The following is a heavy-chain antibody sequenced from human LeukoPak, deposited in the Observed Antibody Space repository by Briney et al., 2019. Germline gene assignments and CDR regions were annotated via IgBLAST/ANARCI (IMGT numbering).Heavy chain of an antibody. CDR3: ARAAATVVTPEPFDY. CDR1: GGTFSSYA. D-gene: IGHD4-23*01. J-gene: IGHJ4*02. Sequence: SVTVSCKASGGTFSSYAIGWVRQVPGQVLEWMGRIIPIFGIANYAQKFQGRVTITAETSTSTAYMELSSLRSEDTAVYYCARAAATVVTPEPFDYWGQGTLVTVSS. CDR2: IIPIFGIA. V-gene: IGHV1-69*04.